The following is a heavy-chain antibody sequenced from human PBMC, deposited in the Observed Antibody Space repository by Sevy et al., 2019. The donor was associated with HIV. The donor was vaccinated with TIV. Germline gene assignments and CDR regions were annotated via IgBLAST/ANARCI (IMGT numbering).Heavy chain of an antibody. J-gene: IGHJ4*02. CDR1: GFTFSSYG. Sequence: GGSLRLSCAASGFTFSSYGMHWVHQAPGKGLEWVAVISYDGSNKYYADSVKGRFTISRDNSKNTLYLQMNSLRAEDTAVYYCAKDIVGAAAGYFDYWGQGTLVTVSS. CDR3: AKDIVGAAAGYFDY. V-gene: IGHV3-30*18. CDR2: ISYDGSNK. D-gene: IGHD6-13*01.